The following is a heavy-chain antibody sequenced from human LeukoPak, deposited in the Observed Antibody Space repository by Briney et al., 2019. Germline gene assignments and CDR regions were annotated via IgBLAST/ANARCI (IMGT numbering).Heavy chain of an antibody. J-gene: IGHJ4*02. CDR2: INPTGGST. D-gene: IGHD3-22*01. V-gene: IGHV1-46*01. CDR1: GYTFTGYY. CDR3: ATDRERGLID. Sequence: ASVRVSCKASGYTFTGYYMNWVRQAPGQGLEWLGMINPTGGSTNYAQEFQGRVAMTRDTSTSTVYMELSNLRSEDTAVYYCATDRERGLIDWGQGTLVTVSS.